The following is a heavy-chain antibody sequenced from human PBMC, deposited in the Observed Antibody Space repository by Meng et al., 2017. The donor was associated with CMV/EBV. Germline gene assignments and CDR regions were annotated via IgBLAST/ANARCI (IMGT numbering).Heavy chain of an antibody. J-gene: IGHJ6*02. V-gene: IGHV3-74*01. CDR2: INSDGSST. CDR1: GFTFSSYW. D-gene: IGHD2-2*02. CDR3: ARGDCSSTSCYTGYYYYGMDV. Sequence: GESLKISCAASGFTFSSYWMHWVRQAPGKGLVWVSRINSDGSSTSYADSVKGRFTISRDNAKNTLYLQMNSLRAEDTAVYYCARGDCSSTSCYTGYYYYGMDVWGQGTTVTV.